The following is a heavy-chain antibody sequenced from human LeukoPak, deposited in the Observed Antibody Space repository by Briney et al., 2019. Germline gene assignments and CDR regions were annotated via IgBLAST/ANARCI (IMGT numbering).Heavy chain of an antibody. CDR1: AFTFSSYA. CDR3: AKDHCSSTSCYLVAIEPIDY. V-gene: IGHV3-23*01. J-gene: IGHJ4*02. CDR2: ISGSGGST. Sequence: GGSLRLSCAASAFTFSSYAMSWVRQAPGKGLEWVSAISGSGGSTYYADSVKGRFTISRDNSKNTLYLQMNSLRAEDTAVYYCAKDHCSSTSCYLVAIEPIDYWGQGTLVTVSS. D-gene: IGHD2-2*01.